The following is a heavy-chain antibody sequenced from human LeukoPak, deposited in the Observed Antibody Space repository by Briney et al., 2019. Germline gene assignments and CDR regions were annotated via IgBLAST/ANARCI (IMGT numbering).Heavy chain of an antibody. V-gene: IGHV3-13*01. D-gene: IGHD3-16*01. CDR2: IGTAGDT. J-gene: IGHJ4*02. CDR1: GFTFSSYD. CDR3: ARESDYGDYFDY. Sequence: PGGSLRLSCAASGFTFSSYDMHWVRQATGKGLEWVSAIGTAGDTYYPGSVKGRFTISRENAKNSLYLQMNSLRAGDTAVYCCARESDYGDYFDYWGQGTLVTVSS.